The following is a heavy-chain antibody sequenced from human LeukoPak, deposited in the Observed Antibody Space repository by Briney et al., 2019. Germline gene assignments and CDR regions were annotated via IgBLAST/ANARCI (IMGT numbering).Heavy chain of an antibody. CDR1: GFTFSSYS. CDR3: ARDGFDFWSGYPTTVDY. V-gene: IGHV3-48*01. CDR2: ISSSSNTI. J-gene: IGHJ4*02. D-gene: IGHD3-3*01. Sequence: GGSLRLSCVASGFTFSSYSMNWVRQSPGKGLEWVSYISSSSNTIYYADSVKGRFTISRDNANNSLYLQMNSLRAEVTAVYYCARDGFDFWSGYPTTVDYWGQGTLVTVSS.